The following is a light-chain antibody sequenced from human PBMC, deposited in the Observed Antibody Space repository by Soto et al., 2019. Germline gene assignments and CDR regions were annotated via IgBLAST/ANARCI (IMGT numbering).Light chain of an antibody. CDR2: GAS. CDR1: QSVNSN. Sequence: EIVMTQSPATLSVSPGERVTISCRASQSVNSNLAWYQQNPGQAPRLLIYGASTRATGIPARFSGSGSGTEFTLTISSLQSEDFGVYYCQQSNDWPLSVGGGTKVDIK. J-gene: IGKJ4*01. CDR3: QQSNDWPLS. V-gene: IGKV3-15*01.